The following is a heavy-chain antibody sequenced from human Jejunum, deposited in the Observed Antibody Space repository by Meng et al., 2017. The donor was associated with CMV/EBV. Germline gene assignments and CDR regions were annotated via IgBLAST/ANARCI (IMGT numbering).Heavy chain of an antibody. V-gene: IGHV3-72*01. CDR3: VRKASGVDVFDI. Sequence: GFTFSDHYMDLVRQAPGKGLEWVGRIRNKANSYTTEYAASVKGRFTISGDDSKNSLYLQMNSLKIEDTAVYYCVRKASGVDVFDIWGQGTMVTVSS. J-gene: IGHJ3*02. D-gene: IGHD6-13*01. CDR2: IRNKANSYTT. CDR1: GFTFSDHY.